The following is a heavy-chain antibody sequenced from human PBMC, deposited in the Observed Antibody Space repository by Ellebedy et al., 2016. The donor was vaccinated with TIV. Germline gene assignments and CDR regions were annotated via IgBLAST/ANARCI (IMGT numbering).Heavy chain of an antibody. V-gene: IGHV1-69*10. Sequence: ASVKVSCKASGYSFVDYGISWVRQAPGQGLEWMGGNIPILGLAIYAQKFQGRLTITADAATNTVYMELSSLRSEDTAVYFCARGKRGYSYGHDNFYGMDVWGQGTTVTVSS. J-gene: IGHJ6*02. CDR1: GYSFVDYG. D-gene: IGHD5-18*01. CDR2: NIPILGLA. CDR3: ARGKRGYSYGHDNFYGMDV.